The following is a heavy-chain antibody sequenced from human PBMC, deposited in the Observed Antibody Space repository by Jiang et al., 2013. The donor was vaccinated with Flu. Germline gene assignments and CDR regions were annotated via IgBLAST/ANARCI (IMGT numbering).Heavy chain of an antibody. CDR2: IYYSGST. CDR1: GGSISSYY. D-gene: IGHD2-2*03. J-gene: IGHJ3*02. Sequence: GSGLVKPSETLSLTCTVSGGSISSYYWSWIRQPPGKGLEWIGYIYYSGSTNYDPSLKSRVTISVDTSKNQLSLKLNSVTAADTAVYYCAGAHYGYCSSASCYPDAFDIWGQGTVVTVSS. V-gene: IGHV4-59*01. CDR3: AGAHYGYCSSASCYPDAFDI.